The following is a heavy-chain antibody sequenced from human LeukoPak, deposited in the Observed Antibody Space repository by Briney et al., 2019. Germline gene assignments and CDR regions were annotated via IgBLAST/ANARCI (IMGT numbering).Heavy chain of an antibody. Sequence: PGGSLRLSCAASGFTFNTYRMSWVRQAPGKGLEGVANIKHDGSEENYVDPVKGRFTITRDNAKGSLSLQMNSLRGEDTAVYYCARDLYYYDSSGYYRGLDYWGQGTLVTVSS. J-gene: IGHJ4*02. CDR1: GFTFNTYR. V-gene: IGHV3-7*01. CDR2: IKHDGSEE. CDR3: ARDLYYYDSSGYYRGLDY. D-gene: IGHD3-22*01.